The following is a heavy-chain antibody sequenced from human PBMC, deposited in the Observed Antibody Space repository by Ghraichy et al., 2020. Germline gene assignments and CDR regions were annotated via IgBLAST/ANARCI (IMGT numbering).Heavy chain of an antibody. Sequence: GGSLRLSCVASGLMFGPNTMNWVRQAPGKGLEWVSSISSSTRYVYYADSVKGRFTISRDNAQNSLYLHMNSLRDEDTAVYYCARASTVVRFFYYAGMDVWGQGTTVTVSS. D-gene: IGHD4-23*01. V-gene: IGHV3-21*01. CDR1: GLMFGPNT. J-gene: IGHJ6*02. CDR3: ARASTVVRFFYYAGMDV. CDR2: ISSSTRYV.